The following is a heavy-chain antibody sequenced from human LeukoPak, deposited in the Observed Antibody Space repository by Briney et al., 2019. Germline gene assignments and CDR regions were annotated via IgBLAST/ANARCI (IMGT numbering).Heavy chain of an antibody. CDR3: ARGSPFYGDSKRSFDY. CDR2: IYYSGST. J-gene: IGHJ4*02. Sequence: PSETLSLTCTVSGGSISSYYWSWIRQPPGKGLESIGYIYYSGSTNYNPSLKSRVTISVDTSKNQFSLKLSSVTAADTAVYYCARGSPFYGDSKRSFDYWGQGTLVTVSS. CDR1: GGSISSYY. D-gene: IGHD4-17*01. V-gene: IGHV4-59*01.